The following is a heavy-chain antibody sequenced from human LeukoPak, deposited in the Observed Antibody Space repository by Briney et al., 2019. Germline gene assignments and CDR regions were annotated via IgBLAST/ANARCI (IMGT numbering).Heavy chain of an antibody. J-gene: IGHJ4*02. Sequence: PSETLSLTCTVSGGSISSSSYYWGWIRQPPGKGLEWIGSIYYSGSTYYNPSLKSRVTISVDTSKNQFSLKLSSVTAADTAVYYCARTTVSLYYFDYWGQGTLVTVSS. CDR2: IYYSGST. V-gene: IGHV4-39*07. CDR1: GGSISSSSYY. CDR3: ARTTVSLYYFDY. D-gene: IGHD4-17*01.